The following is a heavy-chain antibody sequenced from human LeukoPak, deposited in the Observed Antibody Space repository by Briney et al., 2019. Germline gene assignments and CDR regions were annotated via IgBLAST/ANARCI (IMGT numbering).Heavy chain of an antibody. CDR2: ISNGAGTT. Sequence: GGSLRLSCVASGFTFSNYAVSWVRQAPGKGLEWVSTISNGAGTTYYADSVRGRFTISRDNSKNTLYLQMNGLRAEDTAIYYCAKGLGNSGYDCLDYWGQGTLVTASS. CDR3: AKGLGNSGYDCLDY. D-gene: IGHD5-12*01. J-gene: IGHJ4*02. V-gene: IGHV3-23*01. CDR1: GFTFSNYA.